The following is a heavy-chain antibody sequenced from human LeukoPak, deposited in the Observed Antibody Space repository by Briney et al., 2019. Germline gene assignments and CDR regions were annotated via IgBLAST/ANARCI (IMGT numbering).Heavy chain of an antibody. CDR1: GFTFSSYA. CDR3: AKAPLLPSVVYVVDY. V-gene: IGHV3-23*01. D-gene: IGHD2-8*02. CDR2: ISGSGGST. J-gene: IGHJ4*02. Sequence: PGGSLRLSCAASGFTFSSYAMSWVRQAPGKGLEWVSAISGSGGSTYYADSVKGRFTISRDNSKNTLYLQMNSLRAEDTAVYYCAKAPLLPSVVYVVDYWGQGTLVTVSS.